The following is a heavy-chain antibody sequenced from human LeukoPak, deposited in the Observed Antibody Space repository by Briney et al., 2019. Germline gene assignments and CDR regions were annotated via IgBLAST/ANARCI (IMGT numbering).Heavy chain of an antibody. CDR3: ARDSGQQVYYYYYGMDV. Sequence: ASVKVSCKASGYTFTSYGISWVRQAPGQGLEWMGWISAYDGNTNYAQKLQGRVTMTTDTSTSTAYMELRSLRSDDTAVYYCARDSGQQVYYYYYGMDVWGQGTTVTVSS. CDR1: GYTFTSYG. D-gene: IGHD6-13*01. CDR2: ISAYDGNT. V-gene: IGHV1-18*01. J-gene: IGHJ6*02.